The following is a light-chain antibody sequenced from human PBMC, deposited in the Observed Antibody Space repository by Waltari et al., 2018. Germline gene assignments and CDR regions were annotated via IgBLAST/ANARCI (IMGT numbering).Light chain of an antibody. V-gene: IGLV2-23*02. J-gene: IGLJ2*01. CDR1: SSDVGGSNY. Sequence: QSALTQPASVSGSPGQSITISCTGTSSDVGGSNYVSWYQQPPGKAPKLMIYDVIKRPSGVSNRFSGSKSGNTASLTISGLQAEDEADYYCCSYAGTSTVVFGGGTKLTVL. CDR3: CSYAGTSTVV. CDR2: DVI.